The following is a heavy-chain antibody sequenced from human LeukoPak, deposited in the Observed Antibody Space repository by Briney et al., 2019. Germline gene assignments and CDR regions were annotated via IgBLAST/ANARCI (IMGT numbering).Heavy chain of an antibody. CDR2: IYYTGTT. Sequence: PSETLSLTCTVSGGSITSSSYHWGWIRQPPGKGLEWIGSIYYTGTTYYNPSLKSRVSIFVDTSKNQFSLRLNSVTAADTAMYYCAKSGGYGLIDYWGQGTRVTVSS. CDR3: AKSGGYGLIDY. V-gene: IGHV4-39*01. J-gene: IGHJ4*01. D-gene: IGHD1-26*01. CDR1: GGSITSSSYH.